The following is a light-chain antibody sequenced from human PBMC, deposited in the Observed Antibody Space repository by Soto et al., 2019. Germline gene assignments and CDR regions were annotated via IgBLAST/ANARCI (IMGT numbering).Light chain of an antibody. V-gene: IGKV1-39*01. CDR2: DAT. CDR1: QGVSAY. J-gene: IGKJ2*01. Sequence: DIQMTQSPSSLSASVGDRVTITCRASQGVSAYLLWYQQTQGKAPKLLIFDATNLISGVPSRFRAKEACTNFTLTISSLQTEDFGTHYCQQSYKTPHTFGQGTNLETK. CDR3: QQSYKTPHT.